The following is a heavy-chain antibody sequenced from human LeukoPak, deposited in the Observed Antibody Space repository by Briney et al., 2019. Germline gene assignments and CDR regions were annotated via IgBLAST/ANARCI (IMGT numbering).Heavy chain of an antibody. V-gene: IGHV7-4-1*02. CDR1: GYNFNHYV. J-gene: IGHJ6*03. CDR3: ARVALDSSGYYYYYYMYV. CDR2: INTNTGDP. Sequence: ASVKVSCKASGYNFNHYVINWVRQAPGQGLEWMGGINTNTGDPTYAQGFTGRFVFSLDTSVSTAYLQINSLKAEDTAVYYCARVALDSSGYYYYYYMYVWGKGTTVTVSS. D-gene: IGHD6-19*01.